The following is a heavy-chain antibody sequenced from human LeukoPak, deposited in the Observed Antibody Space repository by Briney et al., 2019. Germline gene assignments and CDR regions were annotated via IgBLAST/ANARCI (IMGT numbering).Heavy chain of an antibody. CDR3: ARETRLPHNDILINRRAFDI. D-gene: IGHD3-9*01. CDR2: ISNDGHFK. Sequence: GRSLRLSCAASGFTFSTYTIHRVRQAPGKGLEWVAVISNDGHFKYYADSVKGRFTISRDNSKSTLFLQMNSLTIEDTAVYYCARETRLPHNDILINRRAFDIWGQGTILTVSS. V-gene: IGHV3-30-3*01. CDR1: GFTFSTYT. J-gene: IGHJ3*02.